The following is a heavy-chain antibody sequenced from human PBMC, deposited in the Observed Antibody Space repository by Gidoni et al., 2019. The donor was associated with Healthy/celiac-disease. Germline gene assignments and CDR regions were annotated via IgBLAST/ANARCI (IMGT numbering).Heavy chain of an antibody. CDR3: ARGEESSSWTLGPYYYYMDV. CDR2: IWYDGSNK. J-gene: IGHJ6*03. D-gene: IGHD6-13*01. Sequence: QVQLVESGGGVVQPGRSLRLSCAASGFTFSSSGMPWVRQAPGKGLEWVAVIWYDGSNKYYADSVKGRFTISRDNSKNTLYLQMNSLRAEDTAVYYCARGEESSSWTLGPYYYYMDVWGKGTTVTVSS. V-gene: IGHV3-33*01. CDR1: GFTFSSSG.